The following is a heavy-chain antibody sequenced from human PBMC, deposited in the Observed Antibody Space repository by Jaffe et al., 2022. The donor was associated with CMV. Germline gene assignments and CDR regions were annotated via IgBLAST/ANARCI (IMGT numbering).Heavy chain of an antibody. CDR3: ARDEPRYYYDSSGLSYYYYGMDV. CDR2: IWYDGSNK. J-gene: IGHJ6*02. CDR1: GFTFSSYG. D-gene: IGHD3-22*01. V-gene: IGHV3-33*01. Sequence: QVQLVESGGGVVQPGRSLRLSCAASGFTFSSYGMHWVRQAPGKGLEWVAVIWYDGSNKYYADSVKGRFTISRDNSKNTLYLQMNSLRAEDTAVYYCARDEPRYYYDSSGLSYYYYGMDVWGQGTTVTVSS.